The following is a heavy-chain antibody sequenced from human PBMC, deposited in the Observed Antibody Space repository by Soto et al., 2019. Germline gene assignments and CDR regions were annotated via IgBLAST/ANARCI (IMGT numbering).Heavy chain of an antibody. CDR3: APQGVGATGYLY. CDR1: EFTFSNYA. Sequence: GGSLRLSCAASEFTFSNYAMHWVRQAPGKGLEWLAVISDGGSNKYYADSVKGRFTISRDSAKNSLYLQMNSLRAEDTAVYYCAPQGVGATGYLYWGQGTLVTVSS. CDR2: ISDGGSNK. D-gene: IGHD1-26*01. V-gene: IGHV3-33*08. J-gene: IGHJ4*02.